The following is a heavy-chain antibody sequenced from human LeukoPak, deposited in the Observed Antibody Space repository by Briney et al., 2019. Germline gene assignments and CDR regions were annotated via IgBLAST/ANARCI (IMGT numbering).Heavy chain of an antibody. D-gene: IGHD3-9*01. V-gene: IGHV1-8*01. CDR3: ARGDYDILTGYYNYPPYYYGMDV. CDR1: GYTFTSYD. J-gene: IGHJ6*02. Sequence: ASVTVSCKASGYTFTSYDINWVRQATGQGLEWMGWMNPNSGNTGYAQKFQGRVTMTRNTSISTAYMELSSLRSEDTAVYYCARGDYDILTGYYNYPPYYYGMDVWGQGTTVTVSS. CDR2: MNPNSGNT.